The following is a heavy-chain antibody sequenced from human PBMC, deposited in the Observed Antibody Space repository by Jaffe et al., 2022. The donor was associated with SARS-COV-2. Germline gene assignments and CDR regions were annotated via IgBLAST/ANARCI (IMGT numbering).Heavy chain of an antibody. CDR2: ISGDGGST. D-gene: IGHD2-15*01. J-gene: IGHJ1*01. CDR3: AATFQADRWYFQH. Sequence: EVQLVESGGGVVQPGGSLRLSCAASGFTFDDYAMHWVRQAPGKGLEWVSLISGDGGSTYYADSVKGRFTISRDNSKNSLYLQMNSLRTEDTALYYCAATFQADRWYFQHWGQGTLVTVSS. V-gene: IGHV3-43*02. CDR1: GFTFDDYA.